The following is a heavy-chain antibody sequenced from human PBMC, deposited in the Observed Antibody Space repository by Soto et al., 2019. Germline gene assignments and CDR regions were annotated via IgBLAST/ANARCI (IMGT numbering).Heavy chain of an antibody. CDR1: GFTFSSYW. V-gene: IGHV3-74*01. J-gene: IGHJ4*02. D-gene: IGHD2-15*01. CDR2: INSDGSST. Sequence: EVQLVESGGGLVQPGGSLRLSCAASGFTFSSYWMNWVRQAPGKALVWVSRINSDGSSTSYADSVKGRFTISRDNAKNPLDLPMNSLRAEDTAVYYCVRTSLVVAAATREDYWGQGTLVNVSS. CDR3: VRTSLVVAAATREDY.